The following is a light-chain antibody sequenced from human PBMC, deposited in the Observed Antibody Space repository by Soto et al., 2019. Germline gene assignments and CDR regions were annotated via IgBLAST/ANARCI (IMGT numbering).Light chain of an antibody. J-gene: IGLJ1*01. CDR1: SNDIGGYNS. CDR3: NSYSGGNTTYV. CDR2: DVT. Sequence: QSVLTQPASVAGSPGQSITIPCNGTSNDIGGYNSVSWFQQHPGKAPKLLICDVTRRPTGVSDRFSGSKSGNTASLTISGFQAEDEADYYCNSYSGGNTTYVFGSGTKVTVL. V-gene: IGLV2-14*01.